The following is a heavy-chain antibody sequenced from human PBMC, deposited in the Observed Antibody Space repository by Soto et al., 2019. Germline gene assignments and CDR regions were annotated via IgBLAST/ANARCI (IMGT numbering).Heavy chain of an antibody. V-gene: IGHV4-34*01. CDR2: INHSGST. CDR1: GGSFSGYY. CDR3: ARGRYVSGSYHYSYGMDV. D-gene: IGHD3-10*01. J-gene: IGHJ6*02. Sequence: QVQLQQWGAGLLKPSETLSLTCAVYGGSFSGYYWSWIRQPPGKGLEWIGEINHSGSTNYNPSLRSRVAISVDTSKNQFSLKLTFVTAADTALYYCARGRYVSGSYHYSYGMDVWGQGTTATVSS.